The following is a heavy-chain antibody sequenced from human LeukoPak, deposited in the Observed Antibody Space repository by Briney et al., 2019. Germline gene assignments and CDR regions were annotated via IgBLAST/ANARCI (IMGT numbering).Heavy chain of an antibody. CDR2: IYYSGST. V-gene: IGHV4-39*07. CDR1: GGSISSSSYY. J-gene: IGHJ3*02. Sequence: PSETLSLTCTVSGGSISSSSYYWGWIRQPPGKGLEWIGSIYYSGSTYYNPSLKSRVTISVDTSKNQFSLKLSSVTAADTAVYYCARVGFLLWFGELDDAFDIWGQGTMVTVSS. CDR3: ARVGFLLWFGELDDAFDI. D-gene: IGHD3-10*01.